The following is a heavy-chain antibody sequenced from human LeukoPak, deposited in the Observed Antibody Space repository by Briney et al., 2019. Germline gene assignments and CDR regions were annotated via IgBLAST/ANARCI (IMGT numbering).Heavy chain of an antibody. CDR3: AKERENYDILTGYLD. J-gene: IGHJ4*02. V-gene: IGHV3-23*01. CDR2: ISGSGGST. Sequence: GASLRLSCAASGFTFSSYAMSWVRQAPGKGLEWVSAISGSGGSTYYADSVKGRFTISRDNSKNTLYLQMNSRRAEDTAVYYCAKERENYDILTGYLDWGQGTLVTVSS. CDR1: GFTFSSYA. D-gene: IGHD3-9*01.